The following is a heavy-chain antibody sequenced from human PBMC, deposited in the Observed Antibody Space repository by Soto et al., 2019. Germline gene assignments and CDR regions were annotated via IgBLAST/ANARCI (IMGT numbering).Heavy chain of an antibody. V-gene: IGHV4-39*01. Sequence: ETLSLTCTVSGGSSSSYYWGWIRQPPGKGLEWIGRIYYSGSTYYNPSLKSRVTISVDTSKNQFSLKLSSVTAADTAVYYCATLWGQDWGQGTLVTVSS. D-gene: IGHD3-10*01. CDR1: GGSSSSYY. CDR3: ATLWGQD. CDR2: IYYSGST. J-gene: IGHJ4*02.